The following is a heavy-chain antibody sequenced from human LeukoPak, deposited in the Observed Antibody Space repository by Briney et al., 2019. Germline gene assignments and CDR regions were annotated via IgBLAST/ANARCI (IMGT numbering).Heavy chain of an antibody. CDR3: ARGWRSGAFDI. CDR2: INPSSGGT. J-gene: IGHJ3*02. CDR1: GYTFTAY. V-gene: IGHV1-2*02. Sequence: GASVKVSCKASGYTFTAYMPWVRQAPGQGLEWMGWINPSSGGTNYAQNFQGRVTMTRDTSISTAYMELSRLTSDDTAVYYCARGWRSGAFDIWGQGTMVTVSS. D-gene: IGHD2-21*01.